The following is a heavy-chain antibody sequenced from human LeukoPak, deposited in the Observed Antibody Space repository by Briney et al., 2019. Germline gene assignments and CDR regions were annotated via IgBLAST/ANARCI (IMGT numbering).Heavy chain of an antibody. CDR1: GFTFTRYA. V-gene: IGHV3-23*01. Sequence: AGSLRLSCAASGFTFTRYAMSWVRQAPGKGLEWVSGISGRGDRAYYAGSVKGRFTISRDSSKNTVYLQMNSLSPEDTALYYCAKQGESLDYYFMDVWGQGTTVTVSS. CDR2: ISGRGDRA. J-gene: IGHJ6*02. CDR3: AKQGESLDYYFMDV. D-gene: IGHD3-10*01.